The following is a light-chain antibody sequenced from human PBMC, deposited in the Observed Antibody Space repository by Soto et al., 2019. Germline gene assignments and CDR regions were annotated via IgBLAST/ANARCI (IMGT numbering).Light chain of an antibody. Sequence: QSALSQPASVSGSPGQSITISCTGTSSDVGKYNLVSWYQQHPGKAPKLMIYEGSKWPSGVSNRFSGSKSGNTASLTISGLQAEDEADYYCCSYAGSNTYVFGTGTKVTVL. V-gene: IGLV2-23*01. CDR2: EGS. CDR3: CSYAGSNTYV. J-gene: IGLJ1*01. CDR1: SSDVGKYNL.